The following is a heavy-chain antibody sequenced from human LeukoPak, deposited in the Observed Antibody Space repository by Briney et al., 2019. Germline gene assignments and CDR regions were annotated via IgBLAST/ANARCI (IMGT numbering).Heavy chain of an antibody. Sequence: GGSLRLSCAASGFTFSSYEMNWVRQAPGKGLEWVSYISSSGSTIYYADSVKGRFPISRDNSKNTLYLQMNSLRAEDTAVYYCARNAAAGEGYNWFDPWGQGTLVTVSS. CDR1: GFTFSSYE. D-gene: IGHD6-13*01. CDR2: ISSSGSTI. J-gene: IGHJ5*02. V-gene: IGHV3-48*03. CDR3: ARNAAAGEGYNWFDP.